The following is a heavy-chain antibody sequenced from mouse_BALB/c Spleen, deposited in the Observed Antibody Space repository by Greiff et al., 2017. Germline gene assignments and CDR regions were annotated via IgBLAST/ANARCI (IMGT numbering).Heavy chain of an antibody. CDR3: ARDSGNYDAMDY. CDR2: IRNKANGYTT. J-gene: IGHJ4*01. V-gene: IGHV7-3*02. CDR1: GFTFTAYY. D-gene: IGHD2-1*01. Sequence: EVHLVESGGGLVQPGGSLRLSCATSGFTFTAYYMSWVRQPPGKALEWLGFIRNKANGYTTEYSASVKGRFTISRDNSQSILYLQMNTLRAEDSATYYCARDSGNYDAMDYWGQGTSVTVSS.